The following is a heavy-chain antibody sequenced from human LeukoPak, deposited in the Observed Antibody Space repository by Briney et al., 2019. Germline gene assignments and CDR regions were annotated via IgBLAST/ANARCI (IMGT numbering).Heavy chain of an antibody. CDR2: IRYDGSNK. D-gene: IGHD2-15*01. Sequence: GGSLRLSCGASGFTFSSYGMHWVRQAPGKGLEWVAFIRYDGSNKYYADSVKGRFTISRDNSKNTLYLQMNSLRAEDTAVYYCAKDWWSYGPPHDYWGQGTLVTVSS. J-gene: IGHJ4*02. CDR1: GFTFSSYG. CDR3: AKDWWSYGPPHDY. V-gene: IGHV3-30*02.